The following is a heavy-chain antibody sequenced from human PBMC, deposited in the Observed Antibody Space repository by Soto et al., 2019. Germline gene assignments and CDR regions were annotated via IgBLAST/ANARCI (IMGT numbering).Heavy chain of an antibody. CDR1: GGSISNADYY. J-gene: IGHJ4*02. V-gene: IGHV4-30-4*08. D-gene: IGHD3-16*02. CDR3: GREGGGYRFDY. CDR2: FHSSGAT. Sequence: SETLSLPCTVSGGSISNADYYWSWIRQPPGKGLEWIGYFHSSGATYKDPSLKSRVTISVDTSKNQISLKLDSVTAAATVVYYCGREGGGYRFDYWGQGTLVTVS.